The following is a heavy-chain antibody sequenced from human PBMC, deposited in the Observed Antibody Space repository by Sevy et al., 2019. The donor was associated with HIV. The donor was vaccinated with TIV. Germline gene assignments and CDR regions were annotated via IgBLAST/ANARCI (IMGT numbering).Heavy chain of an antibody. V-gene: IGHV3-30*18. D-gene: IGHD3-10*01. CDR2: ISYDGSNK. J-gene: IGHJ6*02. CDR1: GFTFSSYG. CDR3: AKDQGGGSGCYYSYQNTYYYYYGMDV. Sequence: GGSLRLSCAASGFTFSSYGMHWVRQAPGKGLEWVAVISYDGSNKCYADSVKGRFTISRDNSKNTLYLQMNSLRAEDTAVYYCAKDQGGGSGCYYSYQNTYYYYYGMDVWGQGTTVTVSS.